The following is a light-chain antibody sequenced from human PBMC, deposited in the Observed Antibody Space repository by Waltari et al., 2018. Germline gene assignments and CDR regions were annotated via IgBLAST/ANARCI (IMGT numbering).Light chain of an antibody. J-gene: IGLJ2*01. CDR3: QAWHTGTSHVV. V-gene: IGLV3-21*04. Sequence: SYFLTQPPSVSVDPGMTARITCEGTDIARYRFNWYQQKPGQAPVLVMYYSSDRPSGIPERFSGSNSGNTATLTITRVEDGDEADYYCQAWHTGTSHVVFGGGTKLTVL. CDR2: YSS. CDR1: DIARYR.